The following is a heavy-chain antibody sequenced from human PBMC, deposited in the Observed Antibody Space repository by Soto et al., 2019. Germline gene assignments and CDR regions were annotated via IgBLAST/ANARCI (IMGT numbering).Heavy chain of an antibody. V-gene: IGHV4-39*01. J-gene: IGHJ4*02. CDR3: ARHLSFRVGPIDY. CDR1: GGSISSSSYY. CDR2: IYYSGST. D-gene: IGHD2-15*01. Sequence: SETLSLTCTVSGGSISSSSYYWGWIRQPPGKGLEWIGSIYYSGSTYCNPSLKSRVTISVDTSKNQFSLKLSSVTAADTAVYYCARHLSFRVGPIDYWGQGTLVTVSS.